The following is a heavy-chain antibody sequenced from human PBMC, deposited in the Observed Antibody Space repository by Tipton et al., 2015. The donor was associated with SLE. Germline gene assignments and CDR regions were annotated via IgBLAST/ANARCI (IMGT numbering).Heavy chain of an antibody. Sequence: LRLSCTVSGGSIRSYYWSWIRQSPGKGLERIGYIYNSGRTNYNPSLESRVTISADTSKNRFSLQLSSVTAADAAVYFCARGKGSGSYSSGQFDFWGQGTLVTVSS. CDR2: IYNSGRT. CDR3: ARGKGSGSYSSGQFDF. V-gene: IGHV4-59*01. J-gene: IGHJ4*02. D-gene: IGHD3-10*01. CDR1: GGSIRSYY.